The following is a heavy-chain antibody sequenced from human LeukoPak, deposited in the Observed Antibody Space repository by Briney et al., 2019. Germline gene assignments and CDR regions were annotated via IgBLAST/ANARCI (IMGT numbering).Heavy chain of an antibody. CDR3: ARASDPWLQLT. V-gene: IGHV3-7*05. J-gene: IGHJ5*02. CDR1: GFTFRNYW. CDR2: IKQDGSEK. Sequence: PGGSLRLSCAASGFTFRNYWMIWVRQAPGKGLEWVGNIKQDGSEKRYADSVRGRFSISRDNAQTSLYLQMNSPRAEDTAVYYCARASDPWLQLTWGQGTLVTVSS. D-gene: IGHD5-24*01.